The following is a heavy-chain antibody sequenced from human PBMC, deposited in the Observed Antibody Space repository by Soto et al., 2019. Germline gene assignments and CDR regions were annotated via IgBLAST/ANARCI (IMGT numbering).Heavy chain of an antibody. J-gene: IGHJ3*02. CDR3: ARPPVRGAYCGGDCYTFDI. D-gene: IGHD2-21*02. Sequence: QVQLVQSGAEVKKPGASVKVSCKASGYTFTGYYMHWVRQAPGQGLEWMGWINPNSGGTNYAQKFQGWVTMTRGTSISTAYMELSRLRFYDTAVCYCARPPVRGAYCGGDCYTFDIWGQGTMVTVSS. CDR2: INPNSGGT. V-gene: IGHV1-2*04. CDR1: GYTFTGYY.